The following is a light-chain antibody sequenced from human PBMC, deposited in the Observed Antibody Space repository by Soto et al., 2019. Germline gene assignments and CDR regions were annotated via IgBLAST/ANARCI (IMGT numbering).Light chain of an antibody. CDR1: QDITDY. CDR3: QQYDSLPLT. Sequence: DIQMTQSPSSLSASVGDGVTITCQASQDITDYLNWYQQKPGQAPTLLIYAASNLETGVPSRFSGSGFGTAFTFTISSLQPEDIATYYCQQYDSLPLTFGGGTKVEFK. V-gene: IGKV1-33*01. J-gene: IGKJ4*01. CDR2: AAS.